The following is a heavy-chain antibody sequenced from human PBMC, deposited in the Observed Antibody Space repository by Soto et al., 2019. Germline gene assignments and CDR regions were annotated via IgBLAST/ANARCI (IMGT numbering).Heavy chain of an antibody. CDR1: GFTFSSYS. Sequence: PGGSLRLSCAASGFTFSSYSMNWVRQAPGKGLEWVSYISSSSSTIYYADSVKGRFTISRDNAKNSLYLQMNSLRAEDTAVYYCARDSLHLRGYYYYYMAVGGKGTTVTVSS. CDR3: ARDSLHLRGYYYYYMAV. CDR2: ISSSSSTI. J-gene: IGHJ6*03. V-gene: IGHV3-48*01. D-gene: IGHD3-10*01.